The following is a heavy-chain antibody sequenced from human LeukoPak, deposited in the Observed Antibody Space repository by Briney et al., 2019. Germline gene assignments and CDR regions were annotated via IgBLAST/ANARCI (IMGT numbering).Heavy chain of an antibody. CDR3: ARFPPRYSYGSGDAFDI. CDR1: GYTFTGYY. V-gene: IGHV1-2*02. D-gene: IGHD5-18*01. CDR2: INPNSGGT. Sequence: GASVKVSCKASGYTFTGYYMHWVRQAPGQGLEWMGWINPNSGGTNYAQKFQGRVTMTRDTSISTAYMELSRLRSDDTAVYYCARFPPRYSYGSGDAFDIWGQGTMVTVSS. J-gene: IGHJ3*02.